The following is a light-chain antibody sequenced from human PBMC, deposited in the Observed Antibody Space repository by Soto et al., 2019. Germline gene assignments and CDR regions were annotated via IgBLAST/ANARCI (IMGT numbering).Light chain of an antibody. V-gene: IGKV3D-20*02. CDR3: QQRSNWQIT. Sequence: EIVLTQSPDTLSVSPGERATLSCRASQTVGSNLAWYQQKPGQAPRLLIYAASSRATGIPDRFSGSGSGTDFTLTIRGLEPDDFAVYYCQQRSNWQITFGQGTRLEIK. CDR1: QTVGSN. CDR2: AAS. J-gene: IGKJ5*01.